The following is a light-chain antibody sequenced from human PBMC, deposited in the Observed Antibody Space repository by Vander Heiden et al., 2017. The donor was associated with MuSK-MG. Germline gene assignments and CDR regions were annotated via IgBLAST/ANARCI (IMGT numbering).Light chain of an antibody. V-gene: IGKV3-15*01. J-gene: IGKJ2*01. CDR3: KQHNNWPLVT. CDR2: GAS. Sequence: EIVMTQSPATLSVSPGERATLSCRASQSVSSNLAWYQQKPGQAPRLLIYGASTRATVIPARFSGSGSGTEFTLTISSLQSEDFAVYYCKQHNNWPLVTFGQGTKVEIK. CDR1: QSVSSN.